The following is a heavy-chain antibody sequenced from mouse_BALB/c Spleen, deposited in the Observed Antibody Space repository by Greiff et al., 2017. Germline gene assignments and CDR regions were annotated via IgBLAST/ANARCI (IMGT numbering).Heavy chain of an antibody. CDR3: TRRDGYYYYYAMDY. CDR1: GYTFTDYE. V-gene: IGHV1-15*01. D-gene: IGHD2-3*01. Sequence: QVQLKESGAELVRPGASVTLSCKASGYTFTDYEMHWVKQTPVHGLEWIGAIDPETGGTAYNQKFKGKATLTADKSSSTAYMELRSLTSEDSAVYYCTRRDGYYYYYAMDYWGQGTSVTVSS. CDR2: IDPETGGT. J-gene: IGHJ4*01.